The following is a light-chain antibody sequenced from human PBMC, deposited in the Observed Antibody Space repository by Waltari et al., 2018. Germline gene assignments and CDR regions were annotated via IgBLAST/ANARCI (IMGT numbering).Light chain of an antibody. Sequence: AIRMTQYPSSLSASTGDRVTITCRASQSVRTYLAWYQQKPGKAPKLLIYAASTLQRGGPLRFSGSGSETDFTLSISCLQSEDFATYYCQQYYDYQRSFGQGTKVEIK. CDR1: QSVRTY. CDR3: QQYYDYQRS. J-gene: IGKJ1*01. V-gene: IGKV1-8*01. CDR2: AAS.